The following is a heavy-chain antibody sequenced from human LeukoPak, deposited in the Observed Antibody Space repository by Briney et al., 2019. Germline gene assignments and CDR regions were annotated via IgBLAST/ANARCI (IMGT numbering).Heavy chain of an antibody. J-gene: IGHJ4*02. CDR2: IIPIFGTA. Sequence: ASVKVSCKASGGTFSSYAISWVRQAPGQGLEWMGGIIPIFGTANYAQKFQGRVTITADESTSTAYMELSSLRSEDTAVYYCARDLEEYCSGGSCSLFDYWGQGTLVTVSS. V-gene: IGHV1-69*13. CDR1: GGTFSSYA. CDR3: ARDLEEYCSGGSCSLFDY. D-gene: IGHD2-15*01.